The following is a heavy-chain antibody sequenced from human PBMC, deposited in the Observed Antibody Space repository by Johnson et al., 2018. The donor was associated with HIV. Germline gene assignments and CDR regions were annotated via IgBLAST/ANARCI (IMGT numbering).Heavy chain of an antibody. Sequence: QVQLVESGGGVVQPGGSLRLSCAASGFTFSSYGMHWVRQAPGKGLEWVAFIRYDGSNKYYADSVKGRFTISRDNSKNTLYLQMNSLRAEDTAVDYCAKDLQDYYDSSGQDAFDSWGQGTMVTVSS. D-gene: IGHD3-22*01. CDR1: GFTFSSYG. CDR2: IRYDGSNK. J-gene: IGHJ3*02. CDR3: AKDLQDYYDSSGQDAFDS. V-gene: IGHV3-30*02.